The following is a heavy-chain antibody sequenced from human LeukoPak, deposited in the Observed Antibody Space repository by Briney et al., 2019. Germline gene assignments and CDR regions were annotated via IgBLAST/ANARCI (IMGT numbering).Heavy chain of an antibody. D-gene: IGHD4-23*01. CDR2: IYYSGST. CDR3: ARADDLTTVVTPAFDY. Sequence: SQTLSLTCTVSGGSISSGDYYWSWIRQPPGKGLEWIGYIYYSGSTYYNPSLKSRVTISVDTSKNQFSLKLSSVTAADTAVYYCARADDLTTVVTPAFDYWGQGTLVTVSS. V-gene: IGHV4-30-4*01. J-gene: IGHJ4*02. CDR1: GGSISSGDYY.